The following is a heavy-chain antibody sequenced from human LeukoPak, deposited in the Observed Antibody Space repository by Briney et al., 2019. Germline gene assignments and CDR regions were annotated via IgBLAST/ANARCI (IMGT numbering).Heavy chain of an antibody. V-gene: IGHV3-23*01. CDR2: ISGGGVST. J-gene: IGHJ4*02. CDR3: AKWARYCTNGVCYYFDY. D-gene: IGHD2-8*01. Sequence: PGGSLRLSCAASGFTFSSFPMSWVRQAPGKGLEWVSVISGGGVSTYYADSVKRRFTISRDNSKNTLYLQMNSLRAEDTAVYYCAKWARYCTNGVCYYFDYWGQGTLVTVSS. CDR1: GFTFSSFP.